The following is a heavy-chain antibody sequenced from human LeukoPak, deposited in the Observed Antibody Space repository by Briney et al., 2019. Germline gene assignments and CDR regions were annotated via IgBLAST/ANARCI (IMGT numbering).Heavy chain of an antibody. Sequence: ASVKVSCKASGYTFTSYYMHWVRRVPGQGREWMGMINPSDGDTDHAQKFQGRVTMTRDTSTNTVYMELRSLTSDDTAVYYCARASGGHCDYWGQGTLVTVSS. CDR3: ARASGGHCDY. V-gene: IGHV1-46*01. D-gene: IGHD3-10*01. CDR2: INPSDGDT. CDR1: GYTFTSYY. J-gene: IGHJ4*02.